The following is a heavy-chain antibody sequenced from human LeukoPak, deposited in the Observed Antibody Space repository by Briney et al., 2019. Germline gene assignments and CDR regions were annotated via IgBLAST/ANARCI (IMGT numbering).Heavy chain of an antibody. Sequence: GGSLRLSCAASGFTFSTYSMNWVRQAPGQGLEWVSSISSSSSYIYYADSVKGRFTISRDNAKNSLYMQMNSLRVEDTAVYYCARVEYCGGDCYRPLDYWGQGTLVTVSS. V-gene: IGHV3-21*01. D-gene: IGHD2-21*02. CDR2: ISSSSSYI. CDR1: GFTFSTYS. CDR3: ARVEYCGGDCYRPLDY. J-gene: IGHJ4*02.